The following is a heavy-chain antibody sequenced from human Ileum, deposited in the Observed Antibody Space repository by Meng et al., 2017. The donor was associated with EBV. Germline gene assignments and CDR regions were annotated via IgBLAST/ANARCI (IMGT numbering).Heavy chain of an antibody. D-gene: IGHD6-6*01. CDR2: IYGDDEK. J-gene: IGHJ5*02. Sequence: QITLTESGPTLVKPTQTLTLTCTFSGFSLSTSGVGVGWIRQPPGKALECLAIIYGDDEKRYSPSLESRLTVTKDTSKNQVVLTMTNMVPVDTATYYCARAAARPSDWFDPWGQGTLVTVSS. CDR3: ARAAARPSDWFDP. CDR1: GFSLSTSGVG. V-gene: IGHV2-5*02.